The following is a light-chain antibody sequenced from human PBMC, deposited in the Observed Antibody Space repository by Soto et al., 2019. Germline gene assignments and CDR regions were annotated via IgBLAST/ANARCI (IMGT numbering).Light chain of an antibody. Sequence: DIQMTQAPSTLSASIGDRVIITCRASQSISHWLAWYQQKPGKAPKLLISDASILESGVPSRFSGSTSGTESTLTISSLQPDDFATYYCQQYHTYRTFGQGTKVDIK. CDR2: DAS. CDR1: QSISHW. CDR3: QQYHTYRT. J-gene: IGKJ1*01. V-gene: IGKV1-5*01.